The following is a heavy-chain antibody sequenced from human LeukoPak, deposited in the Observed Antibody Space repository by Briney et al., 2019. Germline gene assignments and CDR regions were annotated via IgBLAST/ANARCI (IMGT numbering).Heavy chain of an antibody. CDR3: ARRRITMVRGPFDY. CDR1: GGSISSSSYY. CDR2: IYYSGKT. Sequence: SETLSLTCAVSGGSISSSSYYWGWIRQPPGKGLEWIGSIYYSGKTYYNPSLKSRVTISVDTSKNQFSLKLSSVTAADTAVYYCARRRITMVRGPFDYWGQGTLVTVSS. V-gene: IGHV4-39*07. D-gene: IGHD3-10*01. J-gene: IGHJ4*02.